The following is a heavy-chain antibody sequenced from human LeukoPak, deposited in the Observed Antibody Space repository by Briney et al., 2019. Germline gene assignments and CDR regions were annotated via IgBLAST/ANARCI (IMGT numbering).Heavy chain of an antibody. Sequence: GGSLRLSCAASGFTFSSYSMNWVRQAPGKGLEWVSSISRNSSYIYYADSVKGRFTISRDNAKNSLYLQMNSLRAEDTAVYYCARHLANVRWGVNPRWFDPWGQGTLVTVSS. CDR3: ARHLANVRWGVNPRWFDP. CDR1: GFTFSSYS. V-gene: IGHV3-21*01. CDR2: ISRNSSYI. J-gene: IGHJ5*02. D-gene: IGHD3-10*02.